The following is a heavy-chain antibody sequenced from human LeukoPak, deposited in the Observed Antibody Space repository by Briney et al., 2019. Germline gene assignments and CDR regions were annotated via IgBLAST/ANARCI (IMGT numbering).Heavy chain of an antibody. V-gene: IGHV3-30*03. J-gene: IGHJ4*02. CDR3: ARWVVSGGYCSGGSCLYYFDY. D-gene: IGHD2-15*01. CDR2: ISYDGSNK. CDR1: GFTFSSYG. Sequence: PGRSLRLSCAASGFTFSSYGMHWVRQAPGKGLEWVAVISYDGSNKYYADSVKGRFTISRDNSKNTLYLQMNSLRAEDTAVYYCARWVVSGGYCSGGSCLYYFDYWGQGTLVTVSS.